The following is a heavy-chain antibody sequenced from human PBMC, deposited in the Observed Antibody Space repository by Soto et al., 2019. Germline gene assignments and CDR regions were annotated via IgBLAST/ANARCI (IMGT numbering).Heavy chain of an antibody. Sequence: PGGSLRLSCAASGFTFSSYAMSWVRQAPGKGLEWVAVISYDGSNKYYADSVKGRFTISRDNSKNTLYLQMNSLRAEDTAVYYCARDKAPLIVVVPAAMRVDYYYGMDVWGQGTTVTVSS. V-gene: IGHV3-30-3*01. D-gene: IGHD2-2*01. CDR3: ARDKAPLIVVVPAAMRVDYYYGMDV. CDR2: ISYDGSNK. CDR1: GFTFSSYA. J-gene: IGHJ6*02.